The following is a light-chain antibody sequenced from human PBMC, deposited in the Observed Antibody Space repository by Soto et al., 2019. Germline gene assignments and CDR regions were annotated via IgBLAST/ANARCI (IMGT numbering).Light chain of an antibody. CDR1: QSVSSY. CDR3: QQRSNWPLT. CDR2: DAS. Sequence: IVLTQSPATLSLSPGERATFSCRASQSVSSYLAWYQQKPGQAPRLLIYDASNRATGIPARFSGSGSGTEFTLTISSLEPEDFAVYYCQQRSNWPLTFGGGTKVDIK. J-gene: IGKJ4*01. V-gene: IGKV3-11*01.